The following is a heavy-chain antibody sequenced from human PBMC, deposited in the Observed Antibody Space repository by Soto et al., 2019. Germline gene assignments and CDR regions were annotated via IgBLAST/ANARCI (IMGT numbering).Heavy chain of an antibody. J-gene: IGHJ6*03. CDR2: IIPMFGRP. CDR1: GSTFSNYA. Sequence: ASVKVSCKASGSTFSNYAIKWLRQPSGQGLEFMGGIIPMFGRPFYDQKVQSRLTITADESSSTVYMGLSSLTSDDTAIFYCARAMGQFSNSPLDVWGKGTTVTV. D-gene: IGHD3-16*01. CDR3: ARAMGQFSNSPLDV. V-gene: IGHV1-69*13.